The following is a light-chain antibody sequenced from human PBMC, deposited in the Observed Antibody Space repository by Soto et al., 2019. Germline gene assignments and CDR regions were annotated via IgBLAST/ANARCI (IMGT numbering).Light chain of an antibody. CDR1: QRVSSW. CDR2: QES. J-gene: IGKJ4*01. CDR3: QQYSGYPLT. Sequence: DIQMTQSHSTLPAAVGDTVSITCLASQRVSSWLAWYQQKPGQAPKVLIYQESRLERGVPSRFIGSGSGTEFTLTISSLHPDDFATYYCQQYSGYPLTFGGGTQIDIK. V-gene: IGKV1-5*03.